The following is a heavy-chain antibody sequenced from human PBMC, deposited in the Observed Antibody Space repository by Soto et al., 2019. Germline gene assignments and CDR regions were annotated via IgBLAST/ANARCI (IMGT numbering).Heavy chain of an antibody. CDR1: GFTFDEYA. Sequence: GESLKISCAASGFTFDEYALTWVRQAPGKGLEWVAGINWNGGSKGYADSVKGRFTISRDNAKSSLYLQMNNLRAEDTAFYFCARATQSYYDTSGYYSYVHWGQGAQVTVPQ. V-gene: IGHV3-20*04. D-gene: IGHD3-22*01. J-gene: IGHJ4*02. CDR2: INWNGGSK. CDR3: ARATQSYYDTSGYYSYVH.